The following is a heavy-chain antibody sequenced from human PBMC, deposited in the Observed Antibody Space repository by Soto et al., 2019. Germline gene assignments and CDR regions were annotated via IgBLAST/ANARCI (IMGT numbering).Heavy chain of an antibody. CDR2: ISGNGDIA. CDR3: GKERRGSGWSVCNF. J-gene: IGHJ4*02. V-gene: IGHV3-23*01. D-gene: IGHD6-19*01. CDR1: GFPFRDYA. Sequence: VQLLESGGGLVQPGGSLRLSCAASGFPFRDYAMNWVRQAPGKGLAWVSDISGNGDIARYADSVKGRFTVSRDNSRDTLYLQMNSLGVDDTAVYYCGKERRGSGWSVCNFWGQGTLVTVSS.